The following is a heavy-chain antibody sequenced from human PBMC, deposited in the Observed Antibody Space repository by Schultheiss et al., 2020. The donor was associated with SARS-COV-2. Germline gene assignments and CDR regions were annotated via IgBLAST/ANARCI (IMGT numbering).Heavy chain of an antibody. J-gene: IGHJ6*03. D-gene: IGHD6-13*01. Sequence: SETLSLTCTVSGGSISSYYWSWIRQPPGKGLEWIGYIYYSGSTNYNPSLKSRVTMSVDTSKNQFSLKLSSVTAADTAVYYCARDALAAAGTMDVWGKGTTVTVSS. CDR3: ARDALAAAGTMDV. CDR1: GGSISSYY. CDR2: IYYSGST. V-gene: IGHV4-59*12.